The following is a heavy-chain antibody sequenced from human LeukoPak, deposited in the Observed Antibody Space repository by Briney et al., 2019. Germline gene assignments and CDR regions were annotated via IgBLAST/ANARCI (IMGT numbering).Heavy chain of an antibody. CDR1: GFTFSSYG. CDR2: IRYDGSNK. D-gene: IGHD3-22*01. J-gene: IGHJ4*02. V-gene: IGHV3-30*02. CDR3: AKGPITMIVVVMTYFDY. Sequence: GGSLRLSCAASGFTFSSYGMHWVRQAPGKGLDWLAFIRYDGSNKYYADSVKGRFTISRDNSKNTLYLQMNSLRAEDTAVYYCAKGPITMIVVVMTYFDYWGQGTLVTVSS.